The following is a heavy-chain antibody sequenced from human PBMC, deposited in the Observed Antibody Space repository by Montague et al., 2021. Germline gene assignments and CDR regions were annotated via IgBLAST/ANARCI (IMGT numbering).Heavy chain of an antibody. D-gene: IGHD7-27*01. V-gene: IGHV4-59*08. CDR2: IYDSGTT. Sequence: SETLSLTCTVTGGSISKFYWSWIRQSPEKGLEWIGYIYDSGTTNYNPSLTSRVTISADTSMNQFSLNLRSVTAADTAVYFCTSRLGITPPFDYWGQGTLVTVSS. CDR1: GGSISKFY. J-gene: IGHJ4*02. CDR3: TSRLGITPPFDY.